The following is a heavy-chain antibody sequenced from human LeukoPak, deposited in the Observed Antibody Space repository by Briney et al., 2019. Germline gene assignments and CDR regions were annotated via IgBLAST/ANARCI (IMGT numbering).Heavy chain of an antibody. CDR2: IYHSGST. J-gene: IGHJ1*01. V-gene: IGHV4-38-2*01. Sequence: SETLSRTCAVAGYSISSGYYWGWIRQPPGKGLEWIGSIYHSGSTYYNPSLKSRVTISVDTSKNQFSLKLSSVTAADTAVYYCARIDAYYDFWSGYSAEYFQHWGQGTLVTVSS. CDR1: GYSISSGYY. D-gene: IGHD3-3*01. CDR3: ARIDAYYDFWSGYSAEYFQH.